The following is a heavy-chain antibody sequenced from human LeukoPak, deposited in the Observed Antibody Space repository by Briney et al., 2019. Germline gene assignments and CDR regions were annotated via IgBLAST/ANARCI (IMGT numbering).Heavy chain of an antibody. CDR3: ARQEVITTHFDY. D-gene: IGHD3-22*01. CDR2: IYPGDSDT. V-gene: IGHV5-51*01. CDR1: GYSFTNYW. J-gene: IGHJ4*02. Sequence: GESLKISCKASGYSFTNYWIAWVRQMPGKGLEWMGIIYPGDSDTRYSPSFQGQVTISADKSRSTAYLQWSSLQASDTAMYYCARQEVITTHFDYWGQGILVTVSS.